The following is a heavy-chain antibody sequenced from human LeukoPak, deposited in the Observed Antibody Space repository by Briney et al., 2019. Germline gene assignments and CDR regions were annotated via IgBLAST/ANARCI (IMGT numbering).Heavy chain of an antibody. J-gene: IGHJ4*02. D-gene: IGHD6-13*01. CDR2: ISWNSGSI. CDR3: AKVVAAAGIETFDY. V-gene: IGHV3-9*01. Sequence: GRSLRLSCAASGFTFDDYAMHWVRQAPGKGLEWVSGISWNSGSIGYADSVKGRFTISRDNAKNSLYLQMNSLRAEDTALYYCAKVVAAAGIETFDYWGQGTLVTVSS. CDR1: GFTFDDYA.